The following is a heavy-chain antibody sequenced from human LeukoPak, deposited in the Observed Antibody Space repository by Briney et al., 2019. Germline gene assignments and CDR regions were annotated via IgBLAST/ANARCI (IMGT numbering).Heavy chain of an antibody. CDR2: IWYDGSNK. Sequence: GGSLSVSCAASGFTFSNYDVHWVRQAPGKGLEWVAVIWYDGSNKYYVDSVKGRFTISRDISKNTLYLQMNSLSAEDTAVYYCARHGYNYGFDYWGHGNLVTVSS. CDR3: ARHGYNYGFDY. CDR1: GFTFSNYD. D-gene: IGHD5-24*01. V-gene: IGHV3-33*01. J-gene: IGHJ5*01.